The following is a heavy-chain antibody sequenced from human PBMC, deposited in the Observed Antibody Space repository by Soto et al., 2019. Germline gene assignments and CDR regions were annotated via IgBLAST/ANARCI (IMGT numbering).Heavy chain of an antibody. CDR1: GFTFSSYN. Sequence: EVQLVESGGGLVQPVGSLRLSCAASGFTFSSYNMNWVRQAPGKGLEWVSYISSSGSTIYYADSVKGRFTISRDNAKNSLYLQMNSLRAEDTAVYYCARVAYYYDSSGYFYWGQGTLVTVSS. D-gene: IGHD3-22*01. CDR3: ARVAYYYDSSGYFY. V-gene: IGHV3-48*01. J-gene: IGHJ4*02. CDR2: ISSSGSTI.